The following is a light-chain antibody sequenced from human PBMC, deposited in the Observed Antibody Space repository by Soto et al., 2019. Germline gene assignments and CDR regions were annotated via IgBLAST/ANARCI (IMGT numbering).Light chain of an antibody. Sequence: EIVMTQSPSTLSLSPLERSTLSCRASQSVSSNLAWYQQKPGQAPRLLIYGASTRATGIPARFSGSGSGTEFTLTISSLQSEDFAVYYCQQYNNWPLWTFGQGTKVDIK. V-gene: IGKV3-15*01. CDR3: QQYNNWPLWT. CDR1: QSVSSN. J-gene: IGKJ1*01. CDR2: GAS.